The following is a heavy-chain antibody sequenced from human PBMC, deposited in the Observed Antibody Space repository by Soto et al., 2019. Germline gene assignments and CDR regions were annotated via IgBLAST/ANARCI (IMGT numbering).Heavy chain of an antibody. J-gene: IGHJ5*02. Sequence: QVQLQQWGAGLLKPSETLSLTCAVYGGSFSGYYWSWIRQPPGKGLEWIGEINHSGNTNYNPSLKSRVTISVDTSKNQFSLKLSSVTAADTAVYYCARVLRGVVVAATWFDPWGQGTLVTVSS. V-gene: IGHV4-34*01. CDR3: ARVLRGVVVAATWFDP. D-gene: IGHD2-15*01. CDR2: INHSGNT. CDR1: GGSFSGYY.